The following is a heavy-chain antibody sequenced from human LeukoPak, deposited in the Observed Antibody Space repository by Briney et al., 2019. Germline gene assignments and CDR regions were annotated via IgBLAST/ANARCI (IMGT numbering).Heavy chain of an antibody. CDR2: IYYSGST. CDR1: GGSISSSSYY. J-gene: IGHJ5*02. D-gene: IGHD3-10*01. V-gene: IGHV4-39*07. Sequence: PSETLSLTCTVCGGSISSSSYYWGWIRQPPGKGLEWIGSIYYSGSTYYNPSLKSRVTISVDTSKNQFSLKLSSVTAADAAVYYCARALLWFGERYNWFDPWGQGTLVTVSS. CDR3: ARALLWFGERYNWFDP.